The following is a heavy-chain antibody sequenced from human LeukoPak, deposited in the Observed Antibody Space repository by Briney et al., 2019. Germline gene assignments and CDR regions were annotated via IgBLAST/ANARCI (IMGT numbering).Heavy chain of an antibody. CDR3: AKDPGYCSGGSCYTPFDY. D-gene: IGHD2-15*01. CDR1: GFTFSSYA. J-gene: IGHJ4*02. CDR2: ISGSGGST. Sequence: GGSLRLSCAASGFTFSSYAMSWVRQAPGKGLEWVSAISGSGGSTYYADSVKGRFTISRDNSKNTLYLQMNSLRAEDTAVYYCAKDPGYCSGGSCYTPFDYWGQGTLVTVSP. V-gene: IGHV3-23*01.